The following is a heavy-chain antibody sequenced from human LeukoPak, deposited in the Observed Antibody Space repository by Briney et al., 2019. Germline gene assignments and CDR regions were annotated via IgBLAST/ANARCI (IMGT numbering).Heavy chain of an antibody. CDR3: ARASREQWLGFDY. V-gene: IGHV1-2*02. D-gene: IGHD6-19*01. Sequence: GASVNVSCKASGYTFTGYYMHWVRQAPGQGLEWMGWINPNSGGTNYAQKFQGRVTMTRDTSISTAYMELSRLRSDDTAVYYCARASREQWLGFDYWGQGTLVTVSS. CDR1: GYTFTGYY. J-gene: IGHJ4*02. CDR2: INPNSGGT.